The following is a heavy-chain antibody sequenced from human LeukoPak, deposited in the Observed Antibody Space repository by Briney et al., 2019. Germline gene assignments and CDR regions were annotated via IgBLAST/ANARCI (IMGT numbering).Heavy chain of an antibody. CDR3: TSYYYGSGSYYNSLDY. CDR2: LRSKANSYAT. Sequence: PGGSLRLSCAASGFTFSGSAMHWVRQASGKGLEWVGLLRSKANSYATAYAASVKVRFTISRDDSKNTAYLQMNSLKTEDTAVYYCTSYYYGSGSYYNSLDYWGQGTLVTVSS. D-gene: IGHD3-10*01. CDR1: GFTFSGSA. V-gene: IGHV3-73*01. J-gene: IGHJ4*02.